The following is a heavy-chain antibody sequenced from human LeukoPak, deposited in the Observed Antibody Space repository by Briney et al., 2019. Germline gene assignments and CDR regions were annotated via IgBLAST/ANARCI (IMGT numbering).Heavy chain of an antibody. CDR2: INSDGSIT. CDR1: GITFSRYY. Sequence: GGSLRLSCEDSGITFSRYYMHWVRQAPGKGLVWVSRINSDGSITSYADSVKGRFTISRDNAKNTLYLQMNSLRAEDTAVYCCARDKFGRAAVDWGQGTLVTVSS. CDR3: ARDKFGRAAVD. J-gene: IGHJ4*02. V-gene: IGHV3-74*01. D-gene: IGHD6-13*01.